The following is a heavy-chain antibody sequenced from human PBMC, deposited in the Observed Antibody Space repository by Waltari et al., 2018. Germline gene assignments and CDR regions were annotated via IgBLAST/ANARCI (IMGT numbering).Heavy chain of an antibody. Sequence: EVQLVESGGGLIQPGGSLGLSCAPSGFPVPTHYLNWVRQAPGKGPEWVSVIYGGGNTDYGDSVKGRFIISRDDSKNTVYLQMNSLRAEDTAVYYCARGSPKGTNWGCLDSWGQGALVTVSS. V-gene: IGHV3-53*01. CDR3: ARGSPKGTNWGCLDS. D-gene: IGHD7-27*01. J-gene: IGHJ4*02. CDR1: GFPVPTHY. CDR2: IYGGGNT.